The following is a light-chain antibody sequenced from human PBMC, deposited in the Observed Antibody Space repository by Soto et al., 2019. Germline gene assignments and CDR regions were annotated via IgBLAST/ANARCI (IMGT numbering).Light chain of an antibody. CDR3: QQYGSSPLT. CDR2: GAS. Sequence: EIVLTQSPGTLSLSPGERATLSCRASQSVSSSYLGWYQQKPDQAPRLLISGASSRATGISDRFSGSGSGTDFTLTISRLEPEDFAVYYCQQYGSSPLTFGGGTKVEIK. V-gene: IGKV3-20*01. CDR1: QSVSSSY. J-gene: IGKJ4*01.